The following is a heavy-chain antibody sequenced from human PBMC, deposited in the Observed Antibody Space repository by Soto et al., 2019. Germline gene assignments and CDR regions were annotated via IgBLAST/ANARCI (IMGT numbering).Heavy chain of an antibody. D-gene: IGHD6-6*01. CDR1: GFTVSSNY. Sequence: PGGSLRLSCAASGFTVSSNYMSWVRQAPGKGLEWVSVIYSGGSTYYADSVKGRFTISRDNSKNTLYLQMNSLRAEDTAVYYCARETRSSSMVYYYYYGMDVWGQGTTVTVSS. V-gene: IGHV3-53*01. J-gene: IGHJ6*02. CDR2: IYSGGST. CDR3: ARETRSSSMVYYYYYGMDV.